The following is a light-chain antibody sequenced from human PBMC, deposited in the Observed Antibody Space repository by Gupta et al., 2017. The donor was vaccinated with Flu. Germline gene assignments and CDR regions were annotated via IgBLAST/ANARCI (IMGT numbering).Light chain of an antibody. CDR2: LSS. Sequence: DVQMTQSPSSVSASVGDTLTITCQASQDIGNSLNWYQQKEGQAPKLLIKLSSHLYIGVPSRFGGSGSGTDFTLTISGLQPEDFATYYCLHYGARPPYTFGQGTK. CDR3: LHYGARPPYT. J-gene: IGKJ2*01. CDR1: QDIGNS. V-gene: IGKV1-33*01.